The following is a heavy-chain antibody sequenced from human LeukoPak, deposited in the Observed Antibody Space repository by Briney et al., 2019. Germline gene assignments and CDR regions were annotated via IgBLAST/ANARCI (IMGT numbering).Heavy chain of an antibody. J-gene: IGHJ3*02. CDR3: ARDRGYSYGCDAFDI. CDR1: GGSISRGGYY. Sequence: SETLSLTCTVSGGSISRGGYYWSWIRQHPGRGLESIGYIYYSGSIYYNPSLKSRVTISLDPSKSQFSLKLSSVTAADTAVYYCARDRGYSYGCDAFDIWGQGTMVTVSS. V-gene: IGHV4-31*03. CDR2: IYYSGSI. D-gene: IGHD5-18*01.